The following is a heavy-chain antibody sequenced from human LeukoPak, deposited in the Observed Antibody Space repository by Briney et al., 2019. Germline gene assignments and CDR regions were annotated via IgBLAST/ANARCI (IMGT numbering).Heavy chain of an antibody. J-gene: IGHJ6*03. D-gene: IGHD2-15*01. CDR2: IRYDGSNK. CDR1: GFTFSSYG. CDR3: AKNGDRGAYCTGGTCYPYFYYYMDV. Sequence: GGSLRLSCAASGFTFSSYGMHWVRQAPGKGLEWVAFIRYDGSNKYYADSVKGRFTISRDNSKNTVYLQMNSLRAEDTAIYYCAKNGDRGAYCTGGTCYPYFYYYMDVWGKGTTVTI. V-gene: IGHV3-30*02.